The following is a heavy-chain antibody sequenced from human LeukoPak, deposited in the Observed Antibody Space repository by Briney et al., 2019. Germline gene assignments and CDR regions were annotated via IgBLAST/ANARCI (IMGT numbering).Heavy chain of an antibody. V-gene: IGHV3-23*01. D-gene: IGHD3-10*01. CDR1: GFTFSSYA. J-gene: IGHJ4*02. CDR2: ISGSGGST. CDR3: AKGLGFSRGDYYDY. Sequence: GGSLRLSCAASGFTFSSYAMSWVRQAPGKGLEWVSAISGSGGSTYYADSVEGRFTISRDNSKNTLYLQMNSLRAEDTAVYYCAKGLGFSRGDYYDYWGQGTLVTVSS.